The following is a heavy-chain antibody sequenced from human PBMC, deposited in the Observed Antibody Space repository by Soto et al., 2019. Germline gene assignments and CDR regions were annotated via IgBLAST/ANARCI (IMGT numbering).Heavy chain of an antibody. D-gene: IGHD3-16*01. J-gene: IGHJ4*02. CDR1: GFSLSTNGVG. CDR2: IYWDDSK. V-gene: IGHV2-5*02. CDR3: AHKGGGDRILDF. Sequence: QITLKESGPTLVKPTQTLTLTCTFSGFSLSTNGVGVGWIRQPPGKALEWLALIYWDDSKEYSPSLRSRLTNTKDTSKNPVVLKMTNMDPVDTATYYWAHKGGGDRILDFWGQGTLVTVSS.